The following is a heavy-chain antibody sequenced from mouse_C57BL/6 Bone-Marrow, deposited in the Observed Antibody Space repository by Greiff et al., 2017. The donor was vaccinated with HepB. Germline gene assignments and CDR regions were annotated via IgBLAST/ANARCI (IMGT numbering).Heavy chain of an antibody. Sequence: QVQLQQSGPELVKPGASVKISCKASGYAFSSSWMNWVKQRPGKGLEWIGRIYPGDGDTNYNGKFKGKATLTADKSSSTAYMQLSSLTSEDSAVYFCARSSYYYGSSLLFDYWGQGTTLTVSS. CDR1: GYAFSSSW. CDR3: ARSSYYYGSSLLFDY. J-gene: IGHJ2*01. V-gene: IGHV1-82*01. CDR2: IYPGDGDT. D-gene: IGHD1-1*01.